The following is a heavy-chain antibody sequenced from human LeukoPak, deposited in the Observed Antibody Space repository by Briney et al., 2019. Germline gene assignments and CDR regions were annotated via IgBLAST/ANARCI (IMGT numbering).Heavy chain of an antibody. CDR1: GFMFSNSD. CDR3: ARDPRIPSV. J-gene: IGHJ6*04. Sequence: GGSLGLSCAASGFMFSNSDMGWVRQAPGRGLEWVSTISRTVSTFYADSVKGRFTISRDNSQNSLYLQMNSLRAEDTAVYYCARDPRIPSVWGKGTTVTVSS. V-gene: IGHV3-23*01. CDR2: ISRTVST. D-gene: IGHD2-2*02.